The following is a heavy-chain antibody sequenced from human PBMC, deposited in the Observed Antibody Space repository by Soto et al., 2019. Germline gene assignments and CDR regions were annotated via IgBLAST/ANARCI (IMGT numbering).Heavy chain of an antibody. Sequence: ASVKVSCKSSGGTFGSYAISWVRQAPGQGLEWMGGITPIFSTPNYAQKFQGRVTITADESTSTAYMELSSLRSEDTAVYYCARPIQYYFDTSAQSAWFDPWGQGTLVTVSS. D-gene: IGHD3-22*01. V-gene: IGHV1-69*13. CDR3: ARPIQYYFDTSAQSAWFDP. CDR1: GGTFGSYA. J-gene: IGHJ5*02. CDR2: ITPIFSTP.